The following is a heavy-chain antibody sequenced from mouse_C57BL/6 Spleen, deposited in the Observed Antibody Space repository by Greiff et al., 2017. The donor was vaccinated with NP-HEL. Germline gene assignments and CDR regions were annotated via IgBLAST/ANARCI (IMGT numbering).Heavy chain of an antibody. Sequence: EVKLMESGGGLVKPGGSLKLSCAASGFTFSDYGMHWVRQAPEKGLEWVAYISSGSSTIYYADTVKGRFTIARDNAKNTLFLQMTRLRSEDTAMYYCARPADGYTLYAMDYWGQGTSVTVSS. D-gene: IGHD2-3*01. CDR2: ISSGSSTI. V-gene: IGHV5-17*01. J-gene: IGHJ4*01. CDR3: ARPADGYTLYAMDY. CDR1: GFTFSDYG.